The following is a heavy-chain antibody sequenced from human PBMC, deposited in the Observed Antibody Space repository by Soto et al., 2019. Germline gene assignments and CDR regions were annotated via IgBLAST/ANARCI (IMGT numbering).Heavy chain of an antibody. Sequence: SQTLSHTCAISGDIVSNNRASWNWIRLSPSRGLEWLGRTYYGSEWHSDYAASVEGRITTNPDTSNNQFSLQLNSVTPEDTAVYYCARKTSGRPFDYWGQGTLVTVSS. V-gene: IGHV6-1*01. CDR3: ARKTSGRPFDY. D-gene: IGHD3-3*01. CDR1: GDIVSNNRAS. J-gene: IGHJ4*02. CDR2: TYYGSEWHS.